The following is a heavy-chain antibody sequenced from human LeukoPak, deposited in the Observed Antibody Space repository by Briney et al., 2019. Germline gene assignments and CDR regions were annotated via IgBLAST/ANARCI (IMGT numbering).Heavy chain of an antibody. J-gene: IGHJ3*02. CDR1: GGSISSYY. Sequence: SETLSLSCTVSGGSISSYYWSSIRQPPGTGLEWIGYIFYTGSTNYNPSLKRRVTISVDTSKNQFSLKVTSVTAADTAVYYCAKSMAEAGNDGFDIWGQGTMVTVSS. D-gene: IGHD6-19*01. V-gene: IGHV4-59*01. CDR2: IFYTGST. CDR3: AKSMAEAGNDGFDI.